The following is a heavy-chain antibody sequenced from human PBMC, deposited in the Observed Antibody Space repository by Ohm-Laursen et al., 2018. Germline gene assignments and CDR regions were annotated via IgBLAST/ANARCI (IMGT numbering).Heavy chain of an antibody. D-gene: IGHD3-22*01. J-gene: IGHJ5*02. Sequence: SLRLSCAASGFTFSSYWMHWVRQAPGKGLVWVSRINSDGSSTSYADSVKGRFTISRDNAKNTLYLQMNSLRAEDTAVYYCARHSRVTYSSGWLDQWGQGTLVTVSS. CDR2: INSDGSST. CDR3: ARHSRVTYSSGWLDQ. CDR1: GFTFSSYW. V-gene: IGHV3-74*01.